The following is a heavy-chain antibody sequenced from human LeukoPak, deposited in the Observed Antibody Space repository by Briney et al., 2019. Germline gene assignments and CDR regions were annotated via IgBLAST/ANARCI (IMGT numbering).Heavy chain of an antibody. D-gene: IGHD3-22*01. V-gene: IGHV1-8*01. CDR3: ARGDDSSGYSRSPPSEYFQH. J-gene: IGHJ1*01. Sequence: ASVKVSCKASGYTFTSYDINWVRQATGQGLEWMGWMNPNSGNTGYAQKFRGRVTMTRNTSISTAYMELSSLRSEDTAVYYCARGDDSSGYSRSPPSEYFQHWGQGTLVTVSS. CDR1: GYTFTSYD. CDR2: MNPNSGNT.